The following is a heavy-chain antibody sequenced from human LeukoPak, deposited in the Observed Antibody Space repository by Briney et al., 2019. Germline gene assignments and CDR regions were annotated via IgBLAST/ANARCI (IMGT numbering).Heavy chain of an antibody. D-gene: IGHD3-3*01. V-gene: IGHV4-34*01. Sequence: SETLSLACAVYGGSFSGYYWSWIRQPPGKGLEWIGEINHSGSTNYNPSLKSRVTISVDTSKNQFSLKLSSVTAADTAVYYCARHGFLEWLLRSVRYFDYWGQGTLVTVSS. J-gene: IGHJ4*02. CDR1: GGSFSGYY. CDR3: ARHGFLEWLLRSVRYFDY. CDR2: INHSGST.